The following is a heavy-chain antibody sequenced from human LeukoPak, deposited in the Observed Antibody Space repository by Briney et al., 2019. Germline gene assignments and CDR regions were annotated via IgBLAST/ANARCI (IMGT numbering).Heavy chain of an antibody. Sequence: ASVKVSCKASGYTFTDYYIHWVRQAPGQGLEWMGWINPNSGGTNYAQKFQGRVTMTRDTSISTAYMELSRLRSDDTAVYYCARIFNYYDSSGYYYRNGWFDPWGQGTLVTVSS. V-gene: IGHV1-2*02. CDR2: INPNSGGT. J-gene: IGHJ5*02. CDR1: GYTFTDYY. CDR3: ARIFNYYDSSGYYYRNGWFDP. D-gene: IGHD3-22*01.